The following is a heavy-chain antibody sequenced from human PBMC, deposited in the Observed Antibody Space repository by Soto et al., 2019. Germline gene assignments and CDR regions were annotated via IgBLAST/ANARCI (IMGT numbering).Heavy chain of an antibody. CDR2: ISSSGGGT. D-gene: IGHD2-21*02. J-gene: IGHJ4*02. CDR3: AKGNDVTVIGAFDS. Sequence: EVQLLESGGGLVQPGGSLRLSCAAPGFIFSSYAMSWVRQAPGKGLEWVSGISSSGGGTYYADSVKGRFTISRDNSKNTLYLQMNSLRAEATAAYYCAKGNDVTVIGAFDSWGQGTLVTVSS. CDR1: GFIFSSYA. V-gene: IGHV3-23*01.